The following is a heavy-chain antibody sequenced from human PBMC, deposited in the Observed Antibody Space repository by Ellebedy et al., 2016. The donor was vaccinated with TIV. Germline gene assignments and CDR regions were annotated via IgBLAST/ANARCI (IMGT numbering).Heavy chain of an antibody. Sequence: AASVKVSCKASGYTFTSYGIRWVRQAPGQGLEWMGWISAYNGNTNYAQKLQGRVTMTTDTSTSTAYMELRSLRSDDTAVYYCAVGVYYDGSGSNAFDIWGQGTMVTVSS. CDR2: ISAYNGNT. D-gene: IGHD3-22*01. J-gene: IGHJ3*02. CDR1: GYTFTSYG. V-gene: IGHV1-18*01. CDR3: AVGVYYDGSGSNAFDI.